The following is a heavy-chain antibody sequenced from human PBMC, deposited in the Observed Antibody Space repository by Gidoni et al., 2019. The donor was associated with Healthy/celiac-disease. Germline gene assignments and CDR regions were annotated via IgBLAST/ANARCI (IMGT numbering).Heavy chain of an antibody. J-gene: IGHJ3*02. V-gene: IGHV3-11*01. CDR1: GFTLSDYY. CDR2: ISSSGSTI. D-gene: IGHD3-22*01. CDR3: ARYLNYYDSSGYYFSYSCAFDI. Sequence: QVQLVESGGGLVKPGGSLRLSCAASGFTLSDYYMSWIRQAPGKGLEWVSYISSSGSTIYYADSVKGRFTISRDNAKNSLYLQMNSLRAEDTAVYYCARYLNYYDSSGYYFSYSCAFDIWGQGTMVTVSS.